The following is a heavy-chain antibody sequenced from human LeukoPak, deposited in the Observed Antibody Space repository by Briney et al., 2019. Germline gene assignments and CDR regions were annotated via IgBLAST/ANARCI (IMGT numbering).Heavy chain of an antibody. CDR2: IRYDGSNK. Sequence: PGGSLRLSCAASGFTFSSYCMHWVRQAPGKGLDWVAFIRYDGSNKYYADSVKERFTISRDNSKNTLYLQMNSLRAEDTAVYYCAKGFKQWLEPRIVDYWGQGTLVTVSS. CDR1: GFTFSSYC. CDR3: AKGFKQWLEPRIVDY. D-gene: IGHD6-19*01. J-gene: IGHJ4*02. V-gene: IGHV3-30*02.